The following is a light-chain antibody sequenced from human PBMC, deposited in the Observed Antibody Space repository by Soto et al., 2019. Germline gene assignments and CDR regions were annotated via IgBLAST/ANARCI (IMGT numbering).Light chain of an antibody. J-gene: IGKJ2*01. CDR1: QNVDNNF. CDR2: GAS. CDR3: QQYGSLPYT. Sequence: ENVLTQSPGTLSLSPGERATLSCRASQNVDNNFLAWYQHKPGQPPRLLIFGASIRAAGIPDRFSGSRSGTDFTLSISRLEPEDFVVYHCQQYGSLPYTFGQGTKLDIK. V-gene: IGKV3-20*01.